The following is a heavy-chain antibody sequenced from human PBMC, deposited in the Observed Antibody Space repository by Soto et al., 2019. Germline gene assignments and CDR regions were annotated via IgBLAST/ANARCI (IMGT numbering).Heavy chain of an antibody. J-gene: IGHJ6*02. D-gene: IGHD6-19*01. CDR2: IYSGGST. V-gene: IGHV3-53*01. Sequence: PGGSLRLSCAASGFTVSSNYMSWVRQAPGKGLEWVSVIYSGGSTYYADSVKGRFTISRDNSKNTLYLQMNSLRAEDTAVYYCAKDGARFVAVAAPRYYYYGMDVWGQGTTVTVS. CDR3: AKDGARFVAVAAPRYYYYGMDV. CDR1: GFTVSSNY.